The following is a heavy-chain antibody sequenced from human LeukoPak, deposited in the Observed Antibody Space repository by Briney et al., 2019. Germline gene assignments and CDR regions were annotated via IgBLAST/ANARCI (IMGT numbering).Heavy chain of an antibody. CDR2: ISGSGGST. Sequence: AGGSLRLSCAASGFIFSSYGMSWVRQAPGKGLEWVSAISGSGGSTYYADSVKGRFTISRDNSKNTLYLQMNSLRAEDTAVYYCAKVKAAAGIRYWGQGTLVTVSS. J-gene: IGHJ4*02. V-gene: IGHV3-23*01. CDR1: GFIFSSYG. D-gene: IGHD6-13*01. CDR3: AKVKAAAGIRY.